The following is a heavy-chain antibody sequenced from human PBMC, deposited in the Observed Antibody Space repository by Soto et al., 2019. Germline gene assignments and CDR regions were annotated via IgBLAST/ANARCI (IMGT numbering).Heavy chain of an antibody. D-gene: IGHD5-18*01. V-gene: IGHV3-21*01. CDR2: ISSSSSYI. CDR3: ARDQPGYSYGYGFGY. J-gene: IGHJ4*02. Sequence: EVQLVESGGGLVKPGGSLRLSCAASGFTFSSYSMNWVRQAPGKGLEWVSSISSSSSYIYYADSVKGRFTISRDNAKNARYLQMNSLRVEDTAVYYCARDQPGYSYGYGFGYWGQGTLVTVSS. CDR1: GFTFSSYS.